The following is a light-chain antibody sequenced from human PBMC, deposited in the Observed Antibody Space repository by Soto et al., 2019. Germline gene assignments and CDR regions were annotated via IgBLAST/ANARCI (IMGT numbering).Light chain of an antibody. J-gene: IGLJ2*01. V-gene: IGLV2-14*01. Sequence: QSALTQPASVSGSPGQSITISCTGTSSDVGGYNYVSWYQQHPGKAPKLMIYEVNGRPSGVSNRFSGSKSGNTASLTISGLQAEDEADYYWSSYTSNRNVVFGGGTKLTVL. CDR3: SSYTSNRNVV. CDR2: EVN. CDR1: SSDVGGYNY.